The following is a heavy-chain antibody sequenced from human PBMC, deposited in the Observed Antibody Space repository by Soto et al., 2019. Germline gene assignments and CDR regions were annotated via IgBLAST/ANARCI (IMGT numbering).Heavy chain of an antibody. J-gene: IGHJ4*02. CDR2: VYPSDSDV. V-gene: IGHV5-51*01. D-gene: IGHD2-8*01. Sequence: PGESLKISCQGSGYRFTSSWIGWVRQMPGKGLEWLGNVYPSDSDVRYSPSFEGRVTISADNSINTAYLHLLNLKASDTAIYYCTKGATNTFDSWGQGTRVTVSS. CDR1: GYRFTSSW. CDR3: TKGATNTFDS.